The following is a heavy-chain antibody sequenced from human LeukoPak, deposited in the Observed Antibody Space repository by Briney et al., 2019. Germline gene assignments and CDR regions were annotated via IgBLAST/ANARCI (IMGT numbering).Heavy chain of an antibody. Sequence: GGSLRLSCGASGFTFSSHWMTWVRQAPGEGLGFVANIKEDGSENNYADSVKGRFTVSRDNAKNSLYLQMNSLRAEDTALYYCARERQQLRYFDYWGQGALVTVSS. CDR1: GFTFSSHW. D-gene: IGHD6-13*01. J-gene: IGHJ4*02. V-gene: IGHV3-7*01. CDR3: ARERQQLRYFDY. CDR2: IKEDGSEN.